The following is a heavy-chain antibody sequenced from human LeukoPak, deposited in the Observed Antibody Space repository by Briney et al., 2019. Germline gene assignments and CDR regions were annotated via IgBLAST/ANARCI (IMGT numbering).Heavy chain of an antibody. CDR3: ARAGYSYGYIGYFDY. D-gene: IGHD5-18*01. J-gene: IGHJ4*02. Sequence: ASVKVSCKASGYAFTGYHIHWVRQARGQGLEWMGWISVYNGNTQYGQKFQGRVTMTADTSTSTAYMELRSLTSDDTAMYYCARAGYSYGYIGYFDYWGQGTLVTVSS. CDR2: ISVYNGNT. CDR1: GYAFTGYH. V-gene: IGHV1-18*04.